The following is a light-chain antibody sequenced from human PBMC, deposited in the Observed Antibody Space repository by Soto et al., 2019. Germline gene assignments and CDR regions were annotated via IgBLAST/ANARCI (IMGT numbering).Light chain of an antibody. J-gene: IGLJ3*02. CDR3: AVWDDSLSGVV. Sequence: QSVLTQPPSASGTPGQTVTISSSGGTSNIGTNHVSWYQHLPGTAPKLLIYGNNQRPSGVPDRFSGSKSGTSASLAISGLRSDDEADYYCAVWDDSLSGVVFGGGTKVTVL. CDR2: GNN. CDR1: TSNIGTNH. V-gene: IGLV1-47*01.